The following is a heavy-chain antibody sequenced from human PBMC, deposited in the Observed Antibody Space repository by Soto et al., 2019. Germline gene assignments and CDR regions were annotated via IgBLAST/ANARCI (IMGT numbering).Heavy chain of an antibody. Sequence: QVQLQQWGAGLLKPSETLSLTCAVYGGSFSGYYWSWIRQPPGKVLEWIGEINHSGSTNYNQSLKSRVTISVDTSKNPFSLKLSSVTAADTDVYYCARGQSSLLLDCWGQGVLVTVSS. CDR2: INHSGST. CDR1: GGSFSGYY. J-gene: IGHJ4*02. CDR3: ARGQSSLLLDC. D-gene: IGHD2-8*02. V-gene: IGHV4-34*01.